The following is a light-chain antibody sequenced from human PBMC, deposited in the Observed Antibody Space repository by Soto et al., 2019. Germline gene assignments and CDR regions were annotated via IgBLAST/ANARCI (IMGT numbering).Light chain of an antibody. J-gene: IGKJ1*01. V-gene: IGKV3-20*01. CDR1: RSVSGNY. CDR2: GDS. CDR3: QQCDGTSWT. Sequence: VLTQSPGTLSVSPGERATLSCRASRSVSGNYLSWYQQKLGRPPSLLIYGDSSRASGVPDRFTDSGSGTNFTLTIYRLEPEDFAVYYCQQCDGTSWTFGQGTKVDLK.